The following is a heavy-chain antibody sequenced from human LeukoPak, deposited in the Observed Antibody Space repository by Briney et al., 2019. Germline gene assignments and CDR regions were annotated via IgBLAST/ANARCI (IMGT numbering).Heavy chain of an antibody. J-gene: IGHJ4*02. D-gene: IGHD6-19*01. CDR1: GFTFSSFA. Sequence: GGSLRLSCAASGFTFSSFAMHWVRQAPGKGLEWMAVVSFDGSSGYYADSVKGRFTISRDNSKNTLYLQMNSLRAEGTAVYYCARDASSFTDLDYWGQGTLVTVSS. CDR3: ARDASSFTDLDY. CDR2: VSFDGSSG. V-gene: IGHV3-30*04.